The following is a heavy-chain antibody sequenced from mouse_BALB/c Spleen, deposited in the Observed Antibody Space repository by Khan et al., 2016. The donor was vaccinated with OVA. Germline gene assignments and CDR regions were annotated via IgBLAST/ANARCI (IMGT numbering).Heavy chain of an antibody. D-gene: IGHD2-1*01. V-gene: IGHV2-6-5*01. J-gene: IGHJ4*01. Sequence: QVQLKESGPGLVAPSQSLSITCTVSGFSLTDYGVSWIRQPPGKGLEWLGLICGGGSIYYTSALKSRLSISKDNSKGQVFLKMNSLQTDDTAMYYCAKLYYAHYYAMDYWGQGTSVTVS. CDR2: ICGGGSI. CDR3: AKLYYAHYYAMDY. CDR1: GFSLTDYG.